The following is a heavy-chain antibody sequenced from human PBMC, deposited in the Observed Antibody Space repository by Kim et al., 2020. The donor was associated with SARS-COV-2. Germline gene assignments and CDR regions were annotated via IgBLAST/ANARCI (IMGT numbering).Heavy chain of an antibody. D-gene: IGHD3-22*01. CDR1: GYTFTGYY. V-gene: IGHV1-2*02. Sequence: ASVKVSCKASGYTFTGYYMHWVRQAPGQGLEWMGWINPNSGGTNYAQKFQGRVTMTRDTSISTAYMELSRLRSDDTAVYYCGRRASITMIVVVYNWFDPWGQGTLVTVSS. CDR3: GRRASITMIVVVYNWFDP. J-gene: IGHJ5*02. CDR2: INPNSGGT.